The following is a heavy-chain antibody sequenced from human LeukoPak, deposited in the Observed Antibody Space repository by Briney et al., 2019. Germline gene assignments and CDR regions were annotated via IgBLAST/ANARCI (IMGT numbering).Heavy chain of an antibody. CDR2: MNPNSGNT. CDR3: ARAPERQGYYYFMDV. J-gene: IGHJ6*03. Sequence: ASVNVSCKASGYTFSSYDINWVRQATGQGLEWMGRMNPNSGNTGYAQKFQDRVTITRNTSMSTAYMELSSLRSEDTAVYYCARAPERQGYYYFMDVWAKGTTVTVSS. V-gene: IGHV1-8*02. D-gene: IGHD6-25*01. CDR1: GYTFSSYD.